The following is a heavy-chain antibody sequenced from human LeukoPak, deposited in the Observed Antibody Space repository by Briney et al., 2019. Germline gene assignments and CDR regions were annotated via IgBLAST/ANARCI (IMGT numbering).Heavy chain of an antibody. V-gene: IGHV4-34*01. J-gene: IGHJ6*03. CDR1: GASFSGYY. CDR3: ARGSTPSYDYGDYGSYYYYMDV. CDR2: VNHSGST. D-gene: IGHD4-17*01. Sequence: SETLSLTCAVYGASFSGYYWSWIRQPPGKGLEWIGEVNHSGSTNYNPSLKSRVTISIDTSKNQFSLKLSSVTAADTAVYYCARGSTPSYDYGDYGSYYYYMDVWGKGPTVTVS.